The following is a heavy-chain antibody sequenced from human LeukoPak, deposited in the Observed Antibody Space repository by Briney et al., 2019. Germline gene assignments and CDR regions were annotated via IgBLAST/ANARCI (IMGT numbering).Heavy chain of an antibody. CDR3: ARVYSGYDFDY. CDR2: IYYSGST. CDR1: GGSISSGGYY. Sequence: SETLSLTCTVSGGSISSGGYYWSWIRQHPGKGPEWIGYIYYSGSTYYNPSLKSRVTISVDTSKNQFSLKLSSVTAADTAVYYCARVYSGYDFDYWGQGTLVTVSS. D-gene: IGHD5-12*01. V-gene: IGHV4-31*03. J-gene: IGHJ4*02.